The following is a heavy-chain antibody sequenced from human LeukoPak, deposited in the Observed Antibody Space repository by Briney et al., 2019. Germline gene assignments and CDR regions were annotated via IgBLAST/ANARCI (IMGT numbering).Heavy chain of an antibody. D-gene: IGHD6-19*01. Sequence: GGSLRLSCAASGFTFSSYWMHWVRQAPGKGLVWVSRINGDGSTTNYADSVKGRFTISRDNARYSLYLQMNRLRVEDTAVYYCARARIAVAGALTAFDYWGQGTLVTVSS. CDR2: INGDGSTT. J-gene: IGHJ4*02. V-gene: IGHV3-74*01. CDR3: ARARIAVAGALTAFDY. CDR1: GFTFSSYW.